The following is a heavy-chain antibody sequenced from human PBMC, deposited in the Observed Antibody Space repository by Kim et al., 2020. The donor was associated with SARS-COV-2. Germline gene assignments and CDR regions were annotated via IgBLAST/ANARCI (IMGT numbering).Heavy chain of an antibody. D-gene: IGHD3-22*01. V-gene: IGHV3-23*01. CDR3: AKDPPPYYYDSSGYGPAEYFQH. Sequence: GGSLRLSCAASGFTFSSYAMSWVRQAPGKGLEWVSAISGSGGSTYYADSVKGRFTISRDNSKNTLYLQMNSLRAEDTAVYYCAKDPPPYYYDSSGYGPAEYFQHWGQGTLVTVSS. J-gene: IGHJ1*01. CDR2: ISGSGGST. CDR1: GFTFSSYA.